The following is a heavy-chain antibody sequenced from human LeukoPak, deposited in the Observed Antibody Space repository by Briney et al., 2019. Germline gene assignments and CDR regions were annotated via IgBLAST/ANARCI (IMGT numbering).Heavy chain of an antibody. V-gene: IGHV1-2*02. Sequence: ASVKVSCEASGYTFTGHYMHWVRQAPGQGLEWMGWINPDSGGTKYAQKFQGRVTMTRVTSISTAYMELSRLTSDDTAVYYCARDKQRDRAHYYYYYMDVGGKGTPVTVPS. J-gene: IGHJ6*03. CDR2: INPDSGGT. CDR1: GYTFTGHY. CDR3: ARDKQRDRAHYYYYYMDV. D-gene: IGHD1-1*01.